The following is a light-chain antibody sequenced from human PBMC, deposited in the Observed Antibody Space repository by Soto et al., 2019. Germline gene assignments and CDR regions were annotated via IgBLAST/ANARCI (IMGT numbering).Light chain of an antibody. CDR2: LEVSGSY. CDR1: SGHSGYI. Sequence: QLVLTQSSSASASLGSSVKLTCTLDSGHSGYIIAWHQQQPGKAPRYLMKLEVSGSYNKGSGVPDRFSGSSSGADRSLTIANLQFEDEADYFCETWDNNTVVFGGGTKLTVL. CDR3: ETWDNNTVV. J-gene: IGLJ2*01. V-gene: IGLV4-60*02.